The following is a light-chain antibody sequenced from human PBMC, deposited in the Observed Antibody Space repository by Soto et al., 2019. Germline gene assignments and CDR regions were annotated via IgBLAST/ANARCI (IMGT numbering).Light chain of an antibody. CDR1: QGIGDT. CDR3: EQYGNFPYT. J-gene: IGKJ2*01. V-gene: IGKV3-20*01. Sequence: VVMRQSPASLSVSPGEGATLSCRASQGIGDTLAWYQHKPGQTPRLLIYGASSRATGVPDRVSGSGSGTGFTLTINRLEPEDFAVYYCEQYGNFPYTFGQGTKVEIX. CDR2: GAS.